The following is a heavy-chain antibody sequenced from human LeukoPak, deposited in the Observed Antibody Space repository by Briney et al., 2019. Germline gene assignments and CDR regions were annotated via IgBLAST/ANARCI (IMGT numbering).Heavy chain of an antibody. Sequence: GGSLRLSCAASGFTVSSNYMSWVRQAPGKGLEWVSVIYSGGSTYYADSVKGRFTISRDNSKNTLYLQMNSLRAEDTAVYYCARVTMGKGPFDYWGQGTLVTVSS. CDR2: IYSGGST. J-gene: IGHJ4*02. V-gene: IGHV3-66*01. D-gene: IGHD3-10*01. CDR3: ARVTMGKGPFDY. CDR1: GFTVSSNY.